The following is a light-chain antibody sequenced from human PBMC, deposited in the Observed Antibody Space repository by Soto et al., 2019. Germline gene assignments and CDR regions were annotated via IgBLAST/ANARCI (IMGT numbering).Light chain of an antibody. CDR1: HHIDAW. V-gene: IGKV1-5*03. CDR3: QQRSNYPLT. J-gene: IGKJ4*01. Sequence: IQMTQSPSTLSASVGDRVTITCRASHHIDAWLAWYQQKPGKAPKVLIYKPSILESGVPSRFRGSGSGTEFTLTISSLQPDDSATYYCQQRSNYPLTFGGGTKVEIK. CDR2: KPS.